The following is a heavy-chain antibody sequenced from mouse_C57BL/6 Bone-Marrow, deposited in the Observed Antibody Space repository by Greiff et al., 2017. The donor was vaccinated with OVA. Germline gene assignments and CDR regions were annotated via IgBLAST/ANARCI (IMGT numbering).Heavy chain of an antibody. CDR1: GYTFTSYW. D-gene: IGHD2-5*01. CDR2: INPSNGGT. Sequence: QVQLQQPGTDLVKPGASVKLSCKASGYTFTSYWMHWVKQRPGQGLEWIGNINPSNGGTNYNEKFKSKATLTVDKSSSTAYMQLRSLTSKDSAVYYCARSYYSNFAWFAYWGQGTLVTVSA. J-gene: IGHJ3*01. CDR3: ARSYYSNFAWFAY. V-gene: IGHV1-53*01.